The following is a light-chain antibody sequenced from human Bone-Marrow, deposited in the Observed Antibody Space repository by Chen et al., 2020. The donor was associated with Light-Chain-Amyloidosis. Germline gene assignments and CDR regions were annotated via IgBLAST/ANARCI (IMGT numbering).Light chain of an antibody. CDR2: AAA. CDR1: QDITGS. J-gene: IGKJ1*01. Sequence: IQLTQSPSSLSASVGDTVTITSRASQDITGSLVWNQQKPGKAPKVLIYAAATLQSGVTSRFSGSVSGTEFTLTISSLQPEDLATYFCQQFNTYPPWTYGQGTKVDLK. V-gene: IGKV1-9*01. CDR3: QQFNTYPPWT.